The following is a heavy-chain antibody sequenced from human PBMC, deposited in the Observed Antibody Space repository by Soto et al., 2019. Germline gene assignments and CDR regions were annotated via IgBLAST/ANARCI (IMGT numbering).Heavy chain of an antibody. J-gene: IGHJ4*02. CDR3: TRVVAGLDY. V-gene: IGHV4-38-2*01. CDR2: FYYGGST. CDR1: GYSITSGYY. D-gene: IGHD6-19*01. Sequence: SETLSLTCDVSGYSITSGYYWGWVRQPPGKGLEWIGSFYYGGSTFYNPSLKSRVTISVDASRNNFSLRLTSVTAADTAVYFCTRVVAGLDYWGQGILVTVSS.